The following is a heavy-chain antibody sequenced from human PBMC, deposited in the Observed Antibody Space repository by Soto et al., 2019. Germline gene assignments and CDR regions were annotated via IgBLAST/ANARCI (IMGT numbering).Heavy chain of an antibody. Sequence: GGSLRLSCAASGLTFSSNWMHWVRRVPGRGLVWASRINTDSSEIDYADSVKGRFTVSRDNAKNTLWLQMNSLRAEDTAVYYCARDGEGFWGQGTLVTVSS. CDR2: INTDSSEI. D-gene: IGHD2-21*01. CDR3: ARDGEGF. V-gene: IGHV3-74*01. J-gene: IGHJ4*02. CDR1: GLTFSSNW.